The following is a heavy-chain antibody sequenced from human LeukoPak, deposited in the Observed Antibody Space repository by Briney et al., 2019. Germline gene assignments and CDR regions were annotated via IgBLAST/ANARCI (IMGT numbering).Heavy chain of an antibody. CDR1: GFTFSSYS. D-gene: IGHD6-19*01. Sequence: GSLRLSCAASGFTFSSYSMNWIRQPAGKGLEWIGRIYTSGSTNYNPSLKSRVTISVDKSKNQFSLKLSSVTAADTAVYYCARGPPYSSGWHWGHPFDYWGQGTLVTVSS. CDR3: ARGPPYSSGWHWGHPFDY. V-gene: IGHV4-4*07. CDR2: IYTSGST. J-gene: IGHJ4*02.